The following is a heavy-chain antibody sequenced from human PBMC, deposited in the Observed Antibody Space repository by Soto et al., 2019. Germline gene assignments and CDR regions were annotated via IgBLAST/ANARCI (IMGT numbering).Heavy chain of an antibody. CDR1: GYTFTSYY. V-gene: IGHV1-46*01. CDR3: AIGVVRDNFDY. J-gene: IGHJ4*02. CDR2: INPSGGST. D-gene: IGHD2-8*01. Sequence: QVQLVQSGAEVKKPGASVKVSCKASGYTFTSYYMHWVRQAPGQGLEWMGIINPSGGSTSYAQKFQCRVTMTRDTSTSTVYMELSSLRSEDTAVYYCAIGVVRDNFDYWGQGTLVTVSS.